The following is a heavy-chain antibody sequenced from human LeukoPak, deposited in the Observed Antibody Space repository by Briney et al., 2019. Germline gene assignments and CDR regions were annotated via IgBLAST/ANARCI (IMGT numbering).Heavy chain of an antibody. V-gene: IGHV3-7*01. Sequence: GGSLRLSCAASDSTFSRYGMTWIRQAPGKGLEWVANIKDDGSERYYVDSVKGRFTISRDNAKNSLYLQMNSLRVEDTAMYYCTIAEGYKWGQGTLVTVSS. D-gene: IGHD5-24*01. CDR2: IKDDGSER. CDR3: TIAEGYK. J-gene: IGHJ4*02. CDR1: DSTFSRYG.